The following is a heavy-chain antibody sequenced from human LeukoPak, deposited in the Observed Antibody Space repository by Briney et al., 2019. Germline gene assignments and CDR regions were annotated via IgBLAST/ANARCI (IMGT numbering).Heavy chain of an antibody. J-gene: IGHJ4*02. CDR2: ISSSGTTI. D-gene: IGHD3-10*01. CDR3: ARGRPEFFGSGTYLND. Sequence: PGGSLRLSCAASGFSVSTYEMNWVRQAPGKGLECVSYISSSGTTISYADSVEGRFTISRDNAENSLYLEMNSLRVEDTAVYYCARGRPEFFGSGTYLNDWGQGTLVTVSS. V-gene: IGHV3-48*03. CDR1: GFSVSTYE.